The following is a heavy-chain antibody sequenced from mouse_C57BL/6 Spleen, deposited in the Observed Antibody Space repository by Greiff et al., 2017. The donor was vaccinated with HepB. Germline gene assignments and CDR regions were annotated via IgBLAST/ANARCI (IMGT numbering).Heavy chain of an antibody. CDR3: ARGFGYYAGAWFAY. V-gene: IGHV1-26*01. Sequence: EVQLQQSGPELVKPGASVKISCKASGYTFTDYYMNWVKQSHGKSLEWIGDINPNNGGTSYNQKFKGKATLTVDKSSSTAYMELSSLTSEDSAVYYCARGFGYYAGAWFAYWGQGTLVTVSA. CDR1: GYTFTDYY. D-gene: IGHD1-1*01. J-gene: IGHJ3*01. CDR2: INPNNGGT.